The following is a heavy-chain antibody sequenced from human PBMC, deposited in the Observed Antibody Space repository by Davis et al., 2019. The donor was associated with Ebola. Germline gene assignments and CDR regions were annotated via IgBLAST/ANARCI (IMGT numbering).Heavy chain of an antibody. D-gene: IGHD6-6*01. J-gene: IGHJ4*02. CDR1: GYTFTSYA. Sequence: AASVKASCKASGYTFTSYAMHWVRQAPGQRLEWMGWINAGNGNTKYSQKFQGRVTITRDTSASTAYMELSSLRSEDTAVYYCARGVAARQFDYWGQGTLATVSS. CDR3: ARGVAARQFDY. CDR2: INAGNGNT. V-gene: IGHV1-3*01.